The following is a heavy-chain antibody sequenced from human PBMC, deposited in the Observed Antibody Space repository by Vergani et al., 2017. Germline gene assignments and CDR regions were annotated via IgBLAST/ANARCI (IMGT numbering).Heavy chain of an antibody. Sequence: QVHLVESGGGVVQPGGSLRLSCAASGFTFSDYGVHWVRQAPGKGLEWVAFIRIDGSEHYYADSVKGRFTVSRDNSKYTLYLQIHSLRPEDTALYDCARYEKLVYYASDLPYWGQGTLVTVSS. V-gene: IGHV3-30*02. CDR1: GFTFSDYG. CDR2: IRIDGSEH. J-gene: IGHJ4*02. D-gene: IGHD3-10*01. CDR3: ARYEKLVYYASDLPY.